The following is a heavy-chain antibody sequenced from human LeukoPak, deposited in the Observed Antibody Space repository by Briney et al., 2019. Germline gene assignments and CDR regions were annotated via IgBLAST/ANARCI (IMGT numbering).Heavy chain of an antibody. J-gene: IGHJ4*02. V-gene: IGHV1-18*01. Sequence: ASVKVSCKASGYTFTSYGISWVRQAPGQGLEWMGWISAYNGNTNYAQKFQGRVTITTDESTSTAYMELSSLRSEDTAVYYCARDPHPSYGQYLVDYWGQGTLVTVSS. CDR3: ARDPHPSYGQYLVDY. CDR1: GYTFTSYG. D-gene: IGHD5-18*01. CDR2: ISAYNGNT.